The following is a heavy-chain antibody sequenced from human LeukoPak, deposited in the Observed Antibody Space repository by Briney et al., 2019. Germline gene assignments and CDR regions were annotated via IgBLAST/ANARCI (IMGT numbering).Heavy chain of an antibody. V-gene: IGHV3-21*01. J-gene: IGHJ3*02. CDR3: GRDKCSGGSCFLPDI. CDR1: GFTFISYS. Sequence: KAEGSLRVSRAASGFTFISYSMNCVRQAPGKRVECGSSIRSRNHYKYYADTAKGRFTISRDNAKNSLYMQMNSLRAEDRAVYYCGRDKCSGGSCFLPDIWGEGTMVTVSS. D-gene: IGHD2-15*01. CDR2: IRSRNHYK.